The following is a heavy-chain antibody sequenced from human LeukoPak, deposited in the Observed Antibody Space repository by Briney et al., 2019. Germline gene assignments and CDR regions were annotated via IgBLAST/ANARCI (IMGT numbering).Heavy chain of an antibody. Sequence: PSETLSLTCTVSGGSISSYYWSWIRQPPGKGLEWIGYIYYSGSTNYNPSLKSRVTISVDTSKNQFSLKLSSVTAADTAVYYCARHAVEGGEGTAMVPYYFDYWGQGTLVTVSP. D-gene: IGHD5-18*01. CDR3: ARHAVEGGEGTAMVPYYFDY. V-gene: IGHV4-59*08. CDR2: IYYSGST. J-gene: IGHJ4*02. CDR1: GGSISSYY.